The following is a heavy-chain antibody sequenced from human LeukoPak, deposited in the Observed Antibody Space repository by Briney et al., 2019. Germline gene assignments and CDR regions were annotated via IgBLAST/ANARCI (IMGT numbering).Heavy chain of an antibody. CDR3: ARTSGYDSMDV. V-gene: IGHV1-2*04. D-gene: IGHD5-12*01. Sequence: ASVKVSCKASGYTFTGYYMHWVRQAPGQGLEWMGWINPNSGGTNYAQKFQGWDTMTRDTSISTAYMELSRLRSGDTAVYYCARTSGYDSMDVWGQGTTVTVSS. CDR2: INPNSGGT. CDR1: GYTFTGYY. J-gene: IGHJ6*02.